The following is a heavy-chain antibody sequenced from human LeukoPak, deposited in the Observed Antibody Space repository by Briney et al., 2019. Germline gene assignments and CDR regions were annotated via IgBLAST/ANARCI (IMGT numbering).Heavy chain of an antibody. CDR2: ITHDGNHK. J-gene: IGHJ4*02. Sequence: GGSLRLSCGASGFSFSSFWMTWVRQPPGKGLEWVAVITHDGNHKYNADSVKGRFTISRDNSKNTVYLQMNSLRAEDTAVYYCARDENDDYLGGLDYWGQGALVTVSS. V-gene: IGHV3-30*03. CDR1: GFSFSSFW. CDR3: ARDENDDYLGGLDY. D-gene: IGHD3-16*01.